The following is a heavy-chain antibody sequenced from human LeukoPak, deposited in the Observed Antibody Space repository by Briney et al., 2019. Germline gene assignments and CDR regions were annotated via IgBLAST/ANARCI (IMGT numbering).Heavy chain of an antibody. V-gene: IGHV4-4*02. CDR1: GDSINSLDL. Sequence: SETLSLTCTVSGDSINSLDLWSWVRQPPGKGLEWIGEMYLSGTTHSKPSVKSRVTISIDKSKNQFFLNLSSVTAADTAVYYCAGLVGRYSSGLYYYYFDYWGQGTLVTVSS. J-gene: IGHJ4*02. CDR2: MYLSGTT. D-gene: IGHD3-22*01. CDR3: AGLVGRYSSGLYYYYFDY.